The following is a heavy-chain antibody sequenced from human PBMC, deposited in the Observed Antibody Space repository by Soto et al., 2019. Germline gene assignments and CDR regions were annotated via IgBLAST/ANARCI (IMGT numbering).Heavy chain of an antibody. Sequence: QVQLVESGGGVVQPGRSLRLSCAASGFTFSSYGMHWGRQAPGKGLVWVAVISYDGSNKYYADSVKGRFTITRVTSKNTLYLQMNSLRAEDTAVYYCAKDWDIVVVTAIRYGMDVWGQGTTVTVS. V-gene: IGHV3-30*18. D-gene: IGHD2-21*02. CDR2: ISYDGSNK. CDR1: GFTFSSYG. CDR3: AKDWDIVVVTAIRYGMDV. J-gene: IGHJ6*02.